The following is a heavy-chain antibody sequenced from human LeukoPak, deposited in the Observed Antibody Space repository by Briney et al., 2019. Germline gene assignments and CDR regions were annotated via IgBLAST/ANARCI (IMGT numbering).Heavy chain of an antibody. Sequence: PGGSLRLSCAASGFTFSSYEMNWVRQAPGKGLEWVSYISSSGSTIYYADSVKGRFTISRDNAKNSLYLQMNSLRAEDTAVYYCARELFVVVTATDAFDIWGQGTMVTVSS. D-gene: IGHD2-21*02. CDR2: ISSSGSTI. CDR1: GFTFSSYE. V-gene: IGHV3-48*03. J-gene: IGHJ3*02. CDR3: ARELFVVVTATDAFDI.